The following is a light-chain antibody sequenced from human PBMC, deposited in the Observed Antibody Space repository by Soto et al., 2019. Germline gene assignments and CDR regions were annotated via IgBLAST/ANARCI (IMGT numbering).Light chain of an antibody. V-gene: IGLV1-47*01. CDR1: SSNIGPNY. CDR2: RNN. Sequence: QSALTQPPSASGTPGQRVTISCSGSSSNIGPNYVYWYQQLPGTAPKLLIYRNNQRPSGVPDRFSGSKSGTSASLAISGLRSEDEADYYCAAWDDSQGVFGGGTKLTVL. CDR3: AAWDDSQGV. J-gene: IGLJ2*01.